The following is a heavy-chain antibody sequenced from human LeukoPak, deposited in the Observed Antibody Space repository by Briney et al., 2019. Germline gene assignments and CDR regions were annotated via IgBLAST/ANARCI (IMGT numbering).Heavy chain of an antibody. D-gene: IGHD5-12*01. J-gene: IGHJ4*02. CDR1: GFTFSDYY. V-gene: IGHV3-11*06. CDR2: ISGSSSYT. CDR3: ASRRSGYENY. Sequence: GGSLRLSCAASGFTFSDYYMSWIRQAPGKGLEWVSYISGSSSYTNYADSVKGRFTISRDNAENSLFLQMNSLRAKDTAVYYCASRRSGYENYWGQGTLVTVSS.